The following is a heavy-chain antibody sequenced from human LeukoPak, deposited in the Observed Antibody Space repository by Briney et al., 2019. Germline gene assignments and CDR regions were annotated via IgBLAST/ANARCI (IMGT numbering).Heavy chain of an antibody. CDR2: ISDSGST. Sequence: TSETLSLTCTVSGSSMNNYYWSWIRQAPGKGLEWIGYISDSGSTNYNPSLRSRVTISVDTSKNQFSLKLSSVTAADTALYYCARYDYGDCWFDPWGQGTLVTVSS. D-gene: IGHD4-17*01. V-gene: IGHV4-59*01. CDR1: GSSMNNYY. CDR3: ARYDYGDCWFDP. J-gene: IGHJ5*02.